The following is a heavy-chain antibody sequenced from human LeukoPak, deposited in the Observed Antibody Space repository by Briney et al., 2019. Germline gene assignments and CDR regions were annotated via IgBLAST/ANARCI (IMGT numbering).Heavy chain of an antibody. CDR3: ARVCGGDCYDAFDI. J-gene: IGHJ3*02. D-gene: IGHD2-21*01. CDR1: GGTFSSYA. V-gene: IGHV1-69*13. CDR2: IIPIFGTA. Sequence: PVKVSCKASGGTFSSYAISWVRQAPGQGLEWMGGIIPIFGTANYAQKFQGRVTITADESTSTAYMELSSLRSEDTAVYYCARVCGGDCYDAFDIWGQGTMVTVSS.